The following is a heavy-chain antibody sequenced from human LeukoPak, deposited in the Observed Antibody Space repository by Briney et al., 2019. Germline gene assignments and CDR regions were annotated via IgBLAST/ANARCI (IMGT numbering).Heavy chain of an antibody. CDR1: GGSISSSSYY. V-gene: IGHV4-39*07. CDR2: IYYSGGT. CDR3: TTAPGYSSSWEEFDY. D-gene: IGHD6-13*01. Sequence: SETLSLTCTVSGGSISSSSYYWGWIRQPPGKGLEWIGSIYYSGGTYYNPSLKSRVTISVDTSKNQFSLKLSSVTAEDTAVYYCTTAPGYSSSWEEFDYWGQGTLVTVSS. J-gene: IGHJ4*02.